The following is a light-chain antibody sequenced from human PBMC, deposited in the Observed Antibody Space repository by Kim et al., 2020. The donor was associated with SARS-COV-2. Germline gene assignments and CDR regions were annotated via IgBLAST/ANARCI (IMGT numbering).Light chain of an antibody. CDR3: AACDDSLSGYV. Sequence: QSVLTQPPSASGTPGQRVTISCSGSSSNIGSNYVYWYQHLPGTAPKLLIYKNNKRPSGVPDRFSGSKSATTASLAISGLQSEDEADYYCAACDDSLSGYVFGSGTKVTVL. CDR2: KNN. J-gene: IGLJ1*01. CDR1: SSNIGSNY. V-gene: IGLV1-47*01.